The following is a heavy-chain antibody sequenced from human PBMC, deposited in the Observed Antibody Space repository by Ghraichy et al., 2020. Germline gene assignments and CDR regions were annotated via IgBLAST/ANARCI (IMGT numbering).Heavy chain of an antibody. Sequence: GGSLRLSCAASGFTFSSFCMHWVRQAPGKGLVWVSRIDGDGSRTSYVDSVKGRFTISRDNSKNTLYLQMNSLRAEDTAVYYCARGELRSSSCPDCWGQGTLVTVSS. D-gene: IGHD6-13*01. CDR1: GFTFSSFC. J-gene: IGHJ4*02. CDR3: ARGELRSSSCPDC. V-gene: IGHV3-74*01. CDR2: IDGDGSRT.